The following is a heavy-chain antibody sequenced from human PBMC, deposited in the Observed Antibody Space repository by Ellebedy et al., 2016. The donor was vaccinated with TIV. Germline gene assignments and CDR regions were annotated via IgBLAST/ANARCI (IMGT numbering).Heavy chain of an antibody. CDR2: ISGSGGST. CDR3: AKDRDILWFGEEHWFDP. CDR1: GFTFSSYA. D-gene: IGHD3-10*01. Sequence: GESLKISCAASGFTFSSYAMSWVRQAPGKGLEWVSAISGSGGSTYYADSVKGRFTISRDNSKNTLYLQMNSLRAEDTAVYYCAKDRDILWFGEEHWFDPWGQGTLVTVSS. J-gene: IGHJ5*02. V-gene: IGHV3-23*01.